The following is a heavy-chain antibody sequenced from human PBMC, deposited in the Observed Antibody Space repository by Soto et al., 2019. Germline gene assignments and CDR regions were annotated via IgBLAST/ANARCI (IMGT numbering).Heavy chain of an antibody. D-gene: IGHD4-17*01. CDR1: GGSISRGGYY. CDR3: ARDPSGDGDFTNWFDP. CDR2: IYYSGST. Sequence: QVQLQESGPGLVKPSQTLSLTCTVSGGSISRGGYYWVWIRLHPGKGLEWIGYIYYSGSTYYNQSLKSRITISVDTSKNQFSLKLSSVTATDTAVYYCARDPSGDGDFTNWFDPWGQGTLVTVSS. J-gene: IGHJ5*02. V-gene: IGHV4-31*03.